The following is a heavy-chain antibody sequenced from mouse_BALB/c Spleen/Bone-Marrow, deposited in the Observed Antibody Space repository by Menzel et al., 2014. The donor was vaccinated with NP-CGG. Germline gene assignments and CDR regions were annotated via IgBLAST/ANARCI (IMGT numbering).Heavy chain of an antibody. CDR1: GFTFSGFG. Sequence: EVMLVESGGGLVQPGGSRKLSCAASGFTFSGFGMHWVRQAPEKGLEWVAYISSGSSTIYYADTVKGRFTISRDNPKNALLLQMTSLRSEDTAMYYCARSGITTGSYWYFDIWGAGTTVTVSS. CDR3: ARSGITTGSYWYFDI. CDR2: ISSGSSTI. D-gene: IGHD1-1*01. V-gene: IGHV5-17*02. J-gene: IGHJ1*01.